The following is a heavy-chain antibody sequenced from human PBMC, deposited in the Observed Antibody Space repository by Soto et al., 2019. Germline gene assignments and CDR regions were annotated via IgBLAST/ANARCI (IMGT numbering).Heavy chain of an antibody. CDR1: GGSFSGYY. CDR3: ARVGTIFGVVRFDYYMDV. Sequence: SETLSLTCAVYGGSFSGYYWSWIRQPPGKGLEWIGEINHSGSTNYNPSLKSRVTISVDTSKNQFSLKLSSVTAADTAAYYCARVGTIFGVVRFDYYMDVWGKGTTVTVSS. J-gene: IGHJ6*03. CDR2: INHSGST. D-gene: IGHD3-3*01. V-gene: IGHV4-34*01.